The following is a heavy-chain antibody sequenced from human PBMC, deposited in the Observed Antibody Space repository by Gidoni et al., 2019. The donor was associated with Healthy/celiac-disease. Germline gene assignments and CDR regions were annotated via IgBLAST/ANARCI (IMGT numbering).Heavy chain of an antibody. J-gene: IGHJ3*02. CDR2: ISSSSSTI. Sequence: EVQLVESGGGLVQPGGSLRLSCAASGFTFSRYSMNWVRQAPGKGLEWVSYISSSSSTIYYADSVKGRFTISRDNAKNSLYLQMNSLRDEDTAVYYCAREGEYYVRGRDAFDIWGQGTMVTVSS. CDR1: GFTFSRYS. D-gene: IGHD3-10*02. V-gene: IGHV3-48*02. CDR3: AREGEYYVRGRDAFDI.